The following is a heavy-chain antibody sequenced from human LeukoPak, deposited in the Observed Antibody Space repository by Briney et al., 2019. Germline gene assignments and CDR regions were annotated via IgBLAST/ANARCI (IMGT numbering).Heavy chain of an antibody. Sequence: ASVKVSCKASGYTFTGYDMHWVRQAPGPGLEWMGWMNPNSGGTDYAQKFQGRVTMTRDTSISTAYMELSRLRSDDPAVYYCARTPLANSSDYWGQGTLVTVSS. J-gene: IGHJ4*02. CDR1: GYTFTGYD. V-gene: IGHV1-2*02. CDR3: ARTPLANSSDY. CDR2: MNPNSGGT.